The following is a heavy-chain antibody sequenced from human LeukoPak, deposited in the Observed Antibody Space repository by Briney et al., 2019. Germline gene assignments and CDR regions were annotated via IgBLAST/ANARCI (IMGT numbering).Heavy chain of an antibody. D-gene: IGHD3-3*01. CDR2: INPYNGKT. J-gene: IGHJ4*02. CDR1: GYSFTSYG. V-gene: IGHV1-18*01. CDR3: ARDPSGNLYFFDY. Sequence: ASVTVSCKPSGYSFTSYGISWVRQAPGQGLEWVGWINPYNGKTNYAQKVQGRVTVTTDTSTSTAYMELRSLRFDDTAVYYCARDPSGNLYFFDYWGQGTLVTVSS.